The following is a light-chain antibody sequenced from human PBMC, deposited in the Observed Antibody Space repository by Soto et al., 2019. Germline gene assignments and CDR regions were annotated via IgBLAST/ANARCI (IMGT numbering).Light chain of an antibody. V-gene: IGLV1-40*01. J-gene: IGLJ2*01. CDR1: SSNIGAGYD. CDR3: AAWDDSLNGVV. CDR2: NTY. Sequence: QSVLTQPPSVSGAPGQRVTISCTGSSSNIGAGYDVHWYQQLPGTAPKLLIYNTYYRPSGVPDRFSGSKSGTSASLAISGLQSEDEADYYCAAWDDSLNGVVFGGGTKLTVL.